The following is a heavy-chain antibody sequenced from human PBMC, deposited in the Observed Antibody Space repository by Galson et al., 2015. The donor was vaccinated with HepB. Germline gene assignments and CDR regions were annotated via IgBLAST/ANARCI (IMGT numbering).Heavy chain of an antibody. Sequence: QVQLQESGPGLVKPSETLSLTCTVSGGSISSYYWSWIRQPPGKGLEWIGYIYYSGSTNYNPSLKSRVTISVDTSKNQFSLKLSSVTAADTAVYYCARDGRWVGASIDYWGQGTLVTVSS. CDR2: IYYSGST. V-gene: IGHV4-59*01. CDR3: ARDGRWVGASIDY. D-gene: IGHD1-26*01. CDR1: GGSISSYY. J-gene: IGHJ4*02.